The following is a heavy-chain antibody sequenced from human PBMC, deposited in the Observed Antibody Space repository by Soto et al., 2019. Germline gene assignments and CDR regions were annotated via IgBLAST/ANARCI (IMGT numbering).Heavy chain of an antibody. CDR3: AREGHLRHIVVVVVAQLAGDDAFDS. CDR2: INHSEST. CDR1: GGSFSGYY. V-gene: IGHV4-34*01. Sequence: SETLSLACAVNGGSFSGYYWSWIRQPPGKGLEWIGEINHSESTNYNPSLKSRVTISVDTSKNQFSLKLSSVTAADTAVYYCAREGHLRHIVVVVVAQLAGDDAFDSRGQGTIVTISS. J-gene: IGHJ3*02. D-gene: IGHD2-15*01.